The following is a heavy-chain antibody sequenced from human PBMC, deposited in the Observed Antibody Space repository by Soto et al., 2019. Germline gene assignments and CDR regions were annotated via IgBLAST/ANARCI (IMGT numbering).Heavy chain of an antibody. Sequence: QVQLVESGGGLVKPGGSLRLSCAASGFTFSDYYMNWIRQAPGKGLEWVSYISSGAITIYYADSVKGRFTISRDNAKNSLYLQMNSLRAGDTAVYYCAGQYSSSSVEFWGQGTLVTVSS. D-gene: IGHD6-6*01. CDR2: ISSGAITI. J-gene: IGHJ4*02. V-gene: IGHV3-11*01. CDR3: AGQYSSSSVEF. CDR1: GFTFSDYY.